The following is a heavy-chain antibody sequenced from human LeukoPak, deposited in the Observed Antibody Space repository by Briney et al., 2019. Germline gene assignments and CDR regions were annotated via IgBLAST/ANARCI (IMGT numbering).Heavy chain of an antibody. Sequence: GGSLRLSCAASGFTFSSYAMHWVRQAPGKGLEWVAVISYDGSNKYYADSVKGRFTISKDNSKNTLYLQMNSLRAEDTAVYYCATYRTTYYDFWSGYYTGGYFDYWGQGTLVTVSS. J-gene: IGHJ4*02. D-gene: IGHD3-3*01. CDR1: GFTFSSYA. CDR3: ATYRTTYYDFWSGYYTGGYFDY. CDR2: ISYDGSNK. V-gene: IGHV3-30-3*01.